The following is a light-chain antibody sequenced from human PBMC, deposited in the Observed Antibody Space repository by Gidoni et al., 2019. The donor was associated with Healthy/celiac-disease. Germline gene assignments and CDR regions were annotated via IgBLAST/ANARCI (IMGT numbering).Light chain of an antibody. Sequence: EIVFTQSPGTLSLSPGERATLSCRASQSVSSSYLAWYQQKPGQAPMLLNYGASSRATGLPDRFSGRGSGTDFTLTISRLEPEDFAVYYCQQYGSSPGLTFXGXTKVEIK. CDR3: QQYGSSPGLT. CDR1: QSVSSSY. CDR2: GAS. V-gene: IGKV3-20*01. J-gene: IGKJ4*01.